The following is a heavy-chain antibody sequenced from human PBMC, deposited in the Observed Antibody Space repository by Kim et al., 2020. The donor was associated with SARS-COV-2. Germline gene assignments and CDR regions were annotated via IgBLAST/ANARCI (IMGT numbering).Heavy chain of an antibody. CDR3: ARDDYVWGSHYIDY. CDR2: ISYDGSNK. J-gene: IGHJ4*02. CDR1: GFTFSSYA. V-gene: IGHV3-30*04. Sequence: GGSLRLSCAASGFTFSSYAMHWVRQAPGKGLEWVAVISYDGSNKYYADSVKGRFTISRDNSKNTLYLQMNSLRAEDTAVYYCARDDYVWGSHYIDYWGQGTLVTVSS. D-gene: IGHD3-16*01.